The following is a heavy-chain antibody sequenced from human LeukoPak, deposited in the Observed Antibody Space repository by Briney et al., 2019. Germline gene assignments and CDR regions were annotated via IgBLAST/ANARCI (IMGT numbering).Heavy chain of an antibody. D-gene: IGHD1-1*01. CDR2: VNHRGDT. CDR3: ARGPTISETGDFDY. V-gene: IGHV4-34*01. CDR1: GGSFSVYY. Sequence: SETLSLTCAVYGGSFSVYYWSWIRQSPGKGLQWIAEVNHRGDTNYNPSVKGRVTISVDTSKNQFSLKVTSLTAADTAVYYCARGPTISETGDFDYWGQGTLVTVSS. J-gene: IGHJ4*02.